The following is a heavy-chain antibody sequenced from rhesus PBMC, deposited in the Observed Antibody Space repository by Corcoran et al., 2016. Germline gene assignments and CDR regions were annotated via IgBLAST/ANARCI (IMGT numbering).Heavy chain of an antibody. CDR2: SNPSNGNT. CDR3: ARVSARYGLHS. V-gene: IGHV1-200*01. J-gene: IGHJ6*01. CDR1: GYTFTSYS. Sequence: QVQLVQSGAAVKKPGASGKLSCKASGYTFTSYSIHWVRQAPGQGIEWMGWSNPSNGNTGYEQKFQGRVTMTRDTSTGTAYMELSSMRSEDTAVYYCARVSARYGLHSWGQGVVVTVSS.